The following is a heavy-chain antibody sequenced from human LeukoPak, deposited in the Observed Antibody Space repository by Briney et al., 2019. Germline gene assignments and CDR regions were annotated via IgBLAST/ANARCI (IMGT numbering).Heavy chain of an antibody. CDR1: GGCISSSNW. CDR2: IYHSGST. V-gene: IGHV4-4*02. D-gene: IGHD4-17*01. Sequence: SETLSLTCAVSGGCISSSNWWSWVRQPPGKGLEWIGEIYHSGSTNYNPSLKSRVTISVDKSKNQFSLKLSSVTAADTAVYYCARAPRDYYGDYFPYYYGMDVWGQGTTVTVSS. J-gene: IGHJ6*02. CDR3: ARAPRDYYGDYFPYYYGMDV.